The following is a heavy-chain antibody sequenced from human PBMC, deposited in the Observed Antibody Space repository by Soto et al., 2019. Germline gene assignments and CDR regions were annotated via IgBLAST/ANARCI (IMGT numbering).Heavy chain of an antibody. CDR3: AREYYYGSGSYYNGDGYYYYMDV. Sequence: QVQLQQWGAGLLKPSETLSLTCAVYGGSFSGYYWSWIRQPPGKGLEWIGEINHSGSTNYNPSLNRRVTISVHTAKNQFSLKLSSVTAADKAVYYCAREYYYGSGSYYNGDGYYYYMDVWGKGTTVTVSS. CDR2: INHSGST. CDR1: GGSFSGYY. J-gene: IGHJ6*03. D-gene: IGHD3-10*01. V-gene: IGHV4-34*01.